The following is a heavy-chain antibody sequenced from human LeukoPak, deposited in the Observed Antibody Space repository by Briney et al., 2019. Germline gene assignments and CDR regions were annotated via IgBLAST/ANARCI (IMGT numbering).Heavy chain of an antibody. D-gene: IGHD6-13*01. Sequence: GGSLRLSCAASGFTVSSNYMSWVRQAPGKGLEWVSVIYSGGSTYYADSVKGRFTISRDNSKNTLYLQMNSLRAEDTAVYYCASSSSSSSWYEAGYYYYYYMDVWGKGTTVTVSS. CDR2: IYSGGST. CDR1: GFTVSSNY. J-gene: IGHJ6*03. V-gene: IGHV3-53*01. CDR3: ASSSSSSSWYEAGYYYYYYMDV.